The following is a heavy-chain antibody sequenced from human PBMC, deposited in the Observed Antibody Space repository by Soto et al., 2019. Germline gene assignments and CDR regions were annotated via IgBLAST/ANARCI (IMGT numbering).Heavy chain of an antibody. J-gene: IGHJ6*02. CDR2: IIPIFGTA. Sequence: QVQLVQSGAEVKKPGSSVKVSCKASGGTFSSYAISWVRQAPGQGLEWMGGIIPIFGTANHAQKFQGRVTITAGESKGTAYMALSSLRSEDTAVYYSARTPPHYYYFGMDAWGQGTTVTVSS. CDR1: GGTFSSYA. V-gene: IGHV1-69*12. CDR3: ARTPPHYYYFGMDA.